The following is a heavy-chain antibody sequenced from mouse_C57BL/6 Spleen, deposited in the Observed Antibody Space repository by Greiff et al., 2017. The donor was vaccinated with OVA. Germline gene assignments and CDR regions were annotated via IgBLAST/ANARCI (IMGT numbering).Heavy chain of an antibody. J-gene: IGHJ4*01. CDR3: ASAGSYSPMDY. CDR1: GYTFTSYD. D-gene: IGHD6-1*01. Sequence: VQLQQSGPELVKPGASVKLSCKASGYTFTSYDINWVKQRPGQGLEWIGWIYPRDGSTKYNEKFKGKATLTVDTSSSTAYMELHRLASEDSAVYFCASAGSYSPMDYWGQGTSVTVSS. CDR2: IYPRDGST. V-gene: IGHV1-85*01.